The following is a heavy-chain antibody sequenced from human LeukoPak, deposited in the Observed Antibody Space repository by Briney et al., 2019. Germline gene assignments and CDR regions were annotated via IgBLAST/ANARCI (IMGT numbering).Heavy chain of an antibody. Sequence: PSETLSLTCTVSGGSISSSSYYWGWIRQPPWKGLEWIGSIYYSGSTYYNPSLKSRVTISVDTSKNQFSLKLSSVTAADTAVYYCARTGAWGWNWNSRYIDYWGQGTLVTVSS. J-gene: IGHJ4*02. D-gene: IGHD1-1*01. CDR2: IYYSGST. V-gene: IGHV4-39*07. CDR1: GGSISSSSYY. CDR3: ARTGAWGWNWNSRYIDY.